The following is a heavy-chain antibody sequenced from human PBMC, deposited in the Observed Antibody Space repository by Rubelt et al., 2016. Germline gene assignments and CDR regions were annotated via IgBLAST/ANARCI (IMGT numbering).Heavy chain of an antibody. D-gene: IGHD1-20*01. J-gene: IGHJ4*02. Sequence: MSWVRQAPGKGLEWVSAISGSGGSTYYADSVKGRFTISRDNSKNTLYLQMNSLRAEDTAVYYCARDRASITGTPRWSFDYWGQGTLVTVSS. V-gene: IGHV3-23*01. CDR3: ARDRASITGTPRWSFDY. CDR2: ISGSGGST.